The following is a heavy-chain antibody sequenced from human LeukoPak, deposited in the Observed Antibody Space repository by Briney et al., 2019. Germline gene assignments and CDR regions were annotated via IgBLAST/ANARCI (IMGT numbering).Heavy chain of an antibody. V-gene: IGHV3-53*04. CDR2: ISSGGAI. Sequence: GGSLRLSCAASAFNVNDNYINWVRQAPGKGLEWVSVISSGGAIHYADSVKGRFTIARHTSNNTVHLQMNSLRVEDTAMYYCASSGSYRGGFDYWGQGSLVTISS. CDR1: AFNVNDNY. D-gene: IGHD1-26*01. J-gene: IGHJ4*02. CDR3: ASSGSYRGGFDY.